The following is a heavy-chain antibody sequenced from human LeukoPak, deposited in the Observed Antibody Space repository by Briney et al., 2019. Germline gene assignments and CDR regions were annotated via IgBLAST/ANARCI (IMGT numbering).Heavy chain of an antibody. CDR3: ARYGQLVRTYYYYYMDV. J-gene: IGHJ6*03. CDR2: INTDGSST. D-gene: IGHD6-6*01. V-gene: IGHV3-74*01. Sequence: GGSLRLSCAASGFTFSSYWMHWVRQAPGKGLVWVSRINTDGSSTSYADSVKGRFTISRDNAKNTLYLQMNSLRAEDTAVYYCARYGQLVRTYYYYYMDVWGKGTTVTVSS. CDR1: GFTFSSYW.